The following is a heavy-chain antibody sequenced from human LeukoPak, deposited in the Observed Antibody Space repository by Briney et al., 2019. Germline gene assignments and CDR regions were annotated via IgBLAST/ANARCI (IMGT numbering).Heavy chain of an antibody. D-gene: IGHD3-22*01. CDR2: IIPIFGTA. CDR3: ARTSLVPPDYYDSSGSGSEH. Sequence: ALVKVSCKASGGTFSSYAISWVRQAPGQGLEWMGRIIPIFGTANYAQKFQGRVTITTDESTSTAYMELSSLRSEDTAVYYCARTSLVPPDYYDSSGSGSEHWGQGTLVTVSS. CDR1: GGTFSSYA. J-gene: IGHJ4*02. V-gene: IGHV1-69*05.